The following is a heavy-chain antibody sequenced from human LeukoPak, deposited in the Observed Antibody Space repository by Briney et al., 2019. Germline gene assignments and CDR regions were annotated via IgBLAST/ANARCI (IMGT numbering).Heavy chain of an antibody. CDR2: INPSGSSA. CDR3: ARDNSVGETAWWFDP. V-gene: IGHV1-46*01. J-gene: IGHJ5*02. CDR1: GYSFTSYY. D-gene: IGHD1-26*01. Sequence: GESLKISCKGSGYSFTSYYMHWVRQAPGQGLEWMGFINPSGSSAAYAQKFQGRLTMTRDMFTSTDYMELTSLTSDDTAVYYCARDNSVGETAWWFDPWGQGTLVTVSS.